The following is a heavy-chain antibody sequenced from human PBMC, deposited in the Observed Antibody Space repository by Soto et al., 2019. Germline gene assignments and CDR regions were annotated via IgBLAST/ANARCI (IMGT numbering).Heavy chain of an antibody. CDR2: IYYSGST. CDR3: AKGYCSGGSCSGFDY. D-gene: IGHD2-15*01. CDR1: GGSVSSGSYY. Sequence: QVQLQESGPGLVKPSETLSLTCTVSGGSVSSGSYYWSWIRQPPGKGLEWIGYIYYSGSTNYNPSLKTLLTISLDPSKNQFSLKLSSVTAADTAVYYCAKGYCSGGSCSGFDYWGQGTLVTVSS. V-gene: IGHV4-61*01. J-gene: IGHJ4*02.